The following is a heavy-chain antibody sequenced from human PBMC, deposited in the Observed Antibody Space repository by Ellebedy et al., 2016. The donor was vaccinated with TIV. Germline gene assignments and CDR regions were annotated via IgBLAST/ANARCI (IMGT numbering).Heavy chain of an antibody. V-gene: IGHV3-53*01. CDR3: ARTPLSYSSSYAFDI. J-gene: IGHJ3*02. D-gene: IGHD6-6*01. Sequence: GESLKISXAASGFTFSSYAMSWVRQAPGKGLEWVSVIYSGGSTYYADSVKGRFTISRDNSKNTLYLQMNSLRAEDTAVYYCARTPLSYSSSYAFDIWGQGTMVTVSS. CDR2: IYSGGST. CDR1: GFTFSSYA.